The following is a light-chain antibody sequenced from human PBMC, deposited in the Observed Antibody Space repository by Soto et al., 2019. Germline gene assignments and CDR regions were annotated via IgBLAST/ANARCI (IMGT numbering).Light chain of an antibody. CDR3: QSYESSLSGWV. V-gene: IGLV1-47*02. CDR2: SNN. CDR1: SSNIGSNY. J-gene: IGLJ3*02. Sequence: QSVLTQPPSASGTPGQRVTISCSGSSSNIGSNYVYWYQQLPGTAPKLLIYSNNQRPSGVPDRFSGSKSGTSASLAISGLRSEDEADYYCQSYESSLSGWVFGGGTKVTVL.